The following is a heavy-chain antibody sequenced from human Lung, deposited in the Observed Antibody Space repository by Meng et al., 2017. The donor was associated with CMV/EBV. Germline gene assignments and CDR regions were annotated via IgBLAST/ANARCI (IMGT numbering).Heavy chain of an antibody. CDR3: ARDLQYCGSTSCYDDCFDP. Sequence: ASVKVSCKASGYTFTDYGISWVRQAPGQGLEWMGWISAYNGDTNYARNLRGRVTMTTDTSTTTAYMELRSLRSDDTAVYYCARDLQYCGSTSCYDDCFDPWGPGTXVTVSS. J-gene: IGHJ5*02. V-gene: IGHV1-18*01. CDR2: ISAYNGDT. CDR1: GYTFTDYG. D-gene: IGHD2-2*01.